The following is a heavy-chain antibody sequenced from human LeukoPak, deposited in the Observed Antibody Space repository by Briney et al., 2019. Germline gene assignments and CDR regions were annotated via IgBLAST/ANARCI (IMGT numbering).Heavy chain of an antibody. D-gene: IGHD5-12*01. CDR3: ARGYTKTSFHDAFDI. J-gene: IGHJ3*02. V-gene: IGHV4-59*01. Sequence: PSETLSLTCTVSGGSISSYYWSWIRQPPGKGLEWIGYIYYSGSTNYNPSLKSRVTISVDTSKNQFSLKLSSVTAADTAVYYCARGYTKTSFHDAFDIWGQGTMVTVSS. CDR1: GGSISSYY. CDR2: IYYSGST.